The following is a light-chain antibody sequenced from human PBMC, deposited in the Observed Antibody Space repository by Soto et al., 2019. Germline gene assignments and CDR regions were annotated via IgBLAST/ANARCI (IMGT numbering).Light chain of an antibody. Sequence: DIQMTQSPSSLSASVGDRVTITCRASQSISNYLNCYQQKPGKAPKLLIYAASSMQSGVPSRFSGSGSETDCTLTIISLQPDDSATYYCQQSFSPLWTFGQGTKVEV. J-gene: IGKJ1*01. V-gene: IGKV1-39*01. CDR1: QSISNY. CDR2: AAS. CDR3: QQSFSPLWT.